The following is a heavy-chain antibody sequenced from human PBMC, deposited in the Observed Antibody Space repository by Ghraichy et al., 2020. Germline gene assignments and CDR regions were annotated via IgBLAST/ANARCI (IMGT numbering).Heavy chain of an antibody. CDR1: GGSISNYY. D-gene: IGHD4-17*01. V-gene: IGHV4-59*08. Sequence: SETLSLTCTVSGGSISNYYWSWIRQPPGQGLEWIGYIYNSGSTNYNPSLKSRVTISVDTSKNQFSLKLTSVTAADTAVYYCARRRMTTYRHWFDSWGQGTLVIVSS. CDR3: ARRRMTTYRHWFDS. CDR2: IYNSGST. J-gene: IGHJ5*01.